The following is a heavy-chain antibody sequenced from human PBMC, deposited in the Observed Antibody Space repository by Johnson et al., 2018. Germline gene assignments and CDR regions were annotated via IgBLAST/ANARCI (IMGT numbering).Heavy chain of an antibody. CDR1: GFSFSTYW. V-gene: IGHV3-74*01. CDR3: ATTLTTPTLAFDQ. D-gene: IGHD4-17*01. Sequence: VELQESGGGLVQPGGTLILACTASGFSFSTYWIHWVRQAPGQGLVWVSRINGDESYVNYVDSVTGRFTLSRDNAKSTVYLQMNSLSAEDTGVYFCATTLTTPTLAFDQWGQGTLVTVSS. J-gene: IGHJ4*02. CDR2: INGDESYV.